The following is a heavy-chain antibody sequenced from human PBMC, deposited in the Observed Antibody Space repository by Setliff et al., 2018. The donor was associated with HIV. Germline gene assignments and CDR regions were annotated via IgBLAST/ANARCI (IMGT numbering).Heavy chain of an antibody. J-gene: IGHJ3*02. CDR1: GGSISSGSYY. V-gene: IGHV4-61*02. CDR3: ARGKMPGLAHAFDI. CDR2: IYTSGST. D-gene: IGHD2-2*01. Sequence: SETLSLTCTVSGGSISSGSYYWSWTRQPAGKGLEWIGRIYTSGSTNYNPSLKSRVTISVDTSKNQFSLKLSYVTAADTAVYYCARGKMPGLAHAFDIWCQGTMVTVSS.